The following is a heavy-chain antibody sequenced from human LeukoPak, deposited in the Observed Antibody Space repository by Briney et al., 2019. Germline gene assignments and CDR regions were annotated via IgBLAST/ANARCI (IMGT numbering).Heavy chain of an antibody. CDR3: AKVPAGDYYYGMDV. V-gene: IGHV3-30*18. D-gene: IGHD6-19*01. J-gene: IGHJ6*02. CDR1: GLTFSSYG. CDR2: ISYDGSNK. Sequence: GGSLRLSCAASGLTFSSYGMHWVRQAPGKGLEWVAVISYDGSNKYYADSVKGRFTISRDNSKNTLYLQMNSLRAEDTAVYYCAKVPAGDYYYGMDVWGQGTTVTVSS.